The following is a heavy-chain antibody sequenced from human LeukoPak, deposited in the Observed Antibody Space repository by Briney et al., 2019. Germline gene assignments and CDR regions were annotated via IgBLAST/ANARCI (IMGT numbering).Heavy chain of an antibody. CDR2: ISSSSSYI. CDR3: ARNFDYSNEYYFDY. Sequence: PGGSLRLSCAASRFTFSSYSMNWVRQAPGKGLEWVSSISSSSSYIYYADSVKGRFTISRDNAKSSLYLQMNSLRAEDTAVYYCARNFDYSNEYYFDYWGQGTLVTVSS. D-gene: IGHD4-11*01. J-gene: IGHJ4*02. CDR1: RFTFSSYS. V-gene: IGHV3-21*01.